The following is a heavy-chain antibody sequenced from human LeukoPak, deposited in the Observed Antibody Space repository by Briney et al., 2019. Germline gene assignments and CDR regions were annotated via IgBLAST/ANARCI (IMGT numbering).Heavy chain of an antibody. CDR2: IYYSGTT. CDR3: ARGSYGYSYGHGLDY. V-gene: IGHV4-59*01. CDR1: GGSISSYY. Sequence: PSETLSLTCTVSGGSISSYYWSWIRQPPGKGLEWIAYIYYSGTTNYDPSLKSRVTISVDTPKNQLSLKLSSVTAAYTAVYYCARGSYGYSYGHGLDYWGQGTLVTVSS. D-gene: IGHD5-18*01. J-gene: IGHJ4*02.